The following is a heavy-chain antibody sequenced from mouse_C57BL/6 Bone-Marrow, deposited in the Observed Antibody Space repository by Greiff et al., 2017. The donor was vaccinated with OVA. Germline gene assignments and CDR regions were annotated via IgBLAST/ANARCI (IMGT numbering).Heavy chain of an antibody. D-gene: IGHD1-1*01. CDR3: ARKSNYYGSSYDFDY. V-gene: IGHV2-2*01. Sequence: QVQLQQSGPGLVQPSQSLSITCTVSGFSLTSYGVHWVRQSPGKGLEWLGVIWSGGSTDYNAAFISRLSISKDNSKSQVFFKMNSLQADDTAIYYCARKSNYYGSSYDFDYWGQGTTLTVSS. CDR1: GFSLTSYG. J-gene: IGHJ2*01. CDR2: IWSGGST.